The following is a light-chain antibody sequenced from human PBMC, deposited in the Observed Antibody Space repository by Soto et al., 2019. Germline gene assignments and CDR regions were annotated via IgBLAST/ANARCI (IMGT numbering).Light chain of an antibody. CDR2: DAS. J-gene: IGKJ1*01. CDR1: QTVRNNY. Sequence: EFVLTQSPGTLSLSPGERATLSCRASQTVRNNYLAWYQQKPGQAPRLLIYDASSRATGIPDRFSGSGSGTEFTLTISSLQSEDLAVYYCQHHNTWWWTFGQGTKVDIK. V-gene: IGKV3D-20*02. CDR3: QHHNTWWWT.